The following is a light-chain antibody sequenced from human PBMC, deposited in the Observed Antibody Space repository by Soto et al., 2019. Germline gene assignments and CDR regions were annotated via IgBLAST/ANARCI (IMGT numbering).Light chain of an antibody. Sequence: EIVMTQSPATLSVSPGERATLSCRSSQSVSSSYLAWYQQKPGQATRLLIYGASSRDTGIPDRVSGRGSGTDVTLTISRLEPEDFAVYYCQQYGSSPRTFGQGTKVDIK. J-gene: IGKJ1*01. V-gene: IGKV3-20*01. CDR1: QSVSSSY. CDR3: QQYGSSPRT. CDR2: GAS.